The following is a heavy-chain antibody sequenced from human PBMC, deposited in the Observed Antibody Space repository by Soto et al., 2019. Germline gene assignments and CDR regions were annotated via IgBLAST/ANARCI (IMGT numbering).Heavy chain of an antibody. CDR1: GGSFSGYY. D-gene: IGHD2-2*01. V-gene: IGHV4-34*01. Sequence: QVQLQQWGAGLLKPSETLSLTCAVYGGSFSGYYWSWIRQPPGKGLEWIGEINHSGNTNYNPSIKSRVTLSVDTSNNQFSLKLSSVTAADTAVYYCARPYCSGTNCPEIVAVWGQGTTVTVSS. J-gene: IGHJ6*02. CDR3: ARPYCSGTNCPEIVAV. CDR2: INHSGNT.